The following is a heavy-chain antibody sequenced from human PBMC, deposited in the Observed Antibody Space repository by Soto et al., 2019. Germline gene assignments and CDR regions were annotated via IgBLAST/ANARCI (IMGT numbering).Heavy chain of an antibody. CDR3: ARLRFLEWGYYYMDV. CDR2: IYYSGST. J-gene: IGHJ6*03. Sequence: SETLSLTCTVSGGSISSYYWSWIRQPPGKGLEWIGYIYYSGSTNYNPSLKSRVTISVDTSKNQFSLKLSSVTAADTAVYYCARLRFLEWGYYYMDVWGKGTTVTVSS. D-gene: IGHD3-3*01. CDR1: GGSISSYY. V-gene: IGHV4-59*08.